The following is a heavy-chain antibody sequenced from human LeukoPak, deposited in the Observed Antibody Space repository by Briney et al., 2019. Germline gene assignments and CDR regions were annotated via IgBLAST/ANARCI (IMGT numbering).Heavy chain of an antibody. Sequence: GGSLRLSCAASGFTFSSYAMHCVRQAPGKGLEWVAVISYDGSNKYYADFVKGRFTISRDNSKNTLYLQMNSLRAEDTAVYYCARGASSWLFGEAYYLDYWGQGTLVTVSS. J-gene: IGHJ4*02. CDR1: GFTFSSYA. CDR2: ISYDGSNK. D-gene: IGHD6-13*01. CDR3: ARGASSWLFGEAYYLDY. V-gene: IGHV3-30-3*01.